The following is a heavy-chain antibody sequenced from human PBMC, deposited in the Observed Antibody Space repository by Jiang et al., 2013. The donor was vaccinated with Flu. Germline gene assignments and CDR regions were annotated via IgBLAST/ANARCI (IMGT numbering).Heavy chain of an antibody. V-gene: IGHV4-59*01. CDR3: ARDTYDSSGHQD. CDR2: KYTSGST. Sequence: LLKPSETLSLTCTVSGGSISSYYWSWIRQPPGKGLEWIGYKYTSGSTKYNPSLKGRVTISVDTSKNQFSLKLTSVTAADTAVYYCARDTYDSSGHQDWGQGILVTVSS. CDR1: GGSISSYY. J-gene: IGHJ4*02. D-gene: IGHD3-22*01.